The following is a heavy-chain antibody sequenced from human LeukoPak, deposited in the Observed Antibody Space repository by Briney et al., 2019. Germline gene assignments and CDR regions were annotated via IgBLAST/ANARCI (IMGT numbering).Heavy chain of an antibody. D-gene: IGHD6-19*01. J-gene: IGHJ4*02. CDR1: GGSISSTIYY. CDR3: ARSSGWYNIFDY. CDR2: IYYSGST. Sequence: SETLSLTCTLSGGSISSTIYYWAWIRQPPGKGLEWIGSIYYSGSTYYNPSLKSRVTISLDTSKNQLSLRLSSVTAADTAVYYCARSSGWYNIFDYWGQGTLVTVSS. V-gene: IGHV4-39*07.